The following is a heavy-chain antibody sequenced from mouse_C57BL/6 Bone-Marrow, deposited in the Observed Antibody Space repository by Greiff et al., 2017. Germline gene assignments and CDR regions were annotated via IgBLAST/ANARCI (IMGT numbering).Heavy chain of an antibody. CDR3: ARPIRRNYYAMDY. J-gene: IGHJ4*01. D-gene: IGHD2-12*01. CDR2: ISNGGGSN. Sequence: EVMLVESGGGLVQPGGSLTLSCAASGFTFSDYYMYWVRQTPEKRLEWVASISNGGGSNYYPATVKGRFTISRNNAKKPQNLQMSRLKSENTAMYYCARPIRRNYYAMDYWGQGTSVTVSS. CDR1: GFTFSDYY. V-gene: IGHV5-12*01.